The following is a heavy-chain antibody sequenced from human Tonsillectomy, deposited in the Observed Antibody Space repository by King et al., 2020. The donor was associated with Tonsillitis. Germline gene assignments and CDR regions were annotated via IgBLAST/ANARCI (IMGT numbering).Heavy chain of an antibody. V-gene: IGHV1-46*01. Sequence: VQLVESGAEVKKPGASVKVSCKASGYSFTSYYMHWVRQAPGQGLEWMGIINPSGGSTSYAQKFQGRVTMTRDTSTSTVYMELSSLRSEDTAVYYWARMYYYGSGSYSPLGYWGQGTLVTVSS. J-gene: IGHJ4*02. CDR2: INPSGGST. CDR3: ARMYYYGSGSYSPLGY. D-gene: IGHD3-10*01. CDR1: GYSFTSYY.